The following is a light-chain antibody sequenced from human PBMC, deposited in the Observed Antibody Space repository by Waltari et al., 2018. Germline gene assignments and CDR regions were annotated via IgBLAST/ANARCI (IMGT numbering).Light chain of an antibody. V-gene: IGKV3-15*01. CDR3: QQYNNWRTT. CDR2: RAS. Sequence: EVVVPQSPDTLSPSPGATATPSCRASQNVYTNIGWYQQKPGQPPRLLIYRASSRDTGVPVRFSGSGSGTEFTLTINSLQSEDFAIYYCQQYNNWRTTFGQGTRVEI. J-gene: IGKJ1*01. CDR1: QNVYTN.